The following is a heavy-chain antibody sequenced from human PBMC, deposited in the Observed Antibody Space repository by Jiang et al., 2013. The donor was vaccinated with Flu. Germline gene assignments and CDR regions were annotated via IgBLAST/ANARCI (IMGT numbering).Heavy chain of an antibody. J-gene: IGHJ5*02. D-gene: IGHD4-11*01. Sequence: VKPSETLSLTCSVSGGSISSGSYYWGWIRQPPGKGLEWIGSIHHTGRTFYNPSLKSRVTISVDTSKDKFSLRLTSVTAADMAVYYCGRHYSTYVEGWFDPWGQGILVTVSS. V-gene: IGHV4-39*01. CDR1: GGSISSGSYY. CDR2: IHHTGRT. CDR3: GRHYSTYVEGWFDP.